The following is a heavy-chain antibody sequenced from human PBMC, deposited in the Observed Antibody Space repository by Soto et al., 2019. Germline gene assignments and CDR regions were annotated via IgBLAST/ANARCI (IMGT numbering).Heavy chain of an antibody. CDR1: GFSLSTSGVG. D-gene: IGHD2-15*01. CDR3: AHRSGPLEWFDP. J-gene: IGHJ5*02. Sequence: QITLKESGPTLVKPTQTLTLTCTFSGFSLSTSGVGVGWIRQPPGKALEWLALIYWDDDKRYSPSLKSRLTIPKAXTQNPLVLTMTNMDPVDTATYYCAHRSGPLEWFDPWGQGTLVTVSS. V-gene: IGHV2-5*02. CDR2: IYWDDDK.